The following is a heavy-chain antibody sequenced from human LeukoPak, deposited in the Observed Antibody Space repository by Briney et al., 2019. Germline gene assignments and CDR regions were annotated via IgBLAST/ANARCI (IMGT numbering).Heavy chain of an antibody. CDR2: INPNSGGT. CDR3: ARNPAGYCSSTSCYLYYYYGMDV. CDR1: GYTFTGYY. J-gene: IGHJ6*02. Sequence: GASVKVSCKASGYTFTGYYMHWVRQAPGQGLECMGWINPNSGGTNYAQKFQGRVTMTRDTSISTAYMELSRLRSDDTAVYYCARNPAGYCSSTSCYLYYYYGMDVWGQGTTVTVSS. D-gene: IGHD2-2*01. V-gene: IGHV1-2*02.